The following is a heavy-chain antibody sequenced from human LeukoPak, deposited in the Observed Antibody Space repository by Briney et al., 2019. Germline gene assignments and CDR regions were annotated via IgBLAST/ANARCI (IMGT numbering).Heavy chain of an antibody. D-gene: IGHD2-2*01. CDR3: AGEYQEGAFDI. Sequence: PSETLSLTCTVSGGSISSGGYYWSWIRQHPGKGLEWIGYIYYSGSTYYNPSLKSRVTISVDTSKNQFSLKLSSVTAADTAVYYCAGEYQEGAFDIWGQGTVVTVSS. CDR2: IYYSGST. J-gene: IGHJ3*02. V-gene: IGHV4-31*03. CDR1: GGSISSGGYY.